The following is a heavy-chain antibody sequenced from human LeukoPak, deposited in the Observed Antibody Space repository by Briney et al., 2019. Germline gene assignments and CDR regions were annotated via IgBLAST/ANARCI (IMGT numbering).Heavy chain of an antibody. D-gene: IGHD4-17*01. CDR1: GASISSGDYY. J-gene: IGHJ5*02. CDR2: IYYSGST. V-gene: IGHV4-30-4*01. CDR3: ARDPYGGGWFDP. Sequence: SETLSLTCTVSGASISSGDYYWSWIRQPPGKGLEWIGYIYYSGSTYYNPSLKSRVTISVDTSKNQFSLKLSSVTAADTAVYYCARDPYGGGWFDPWGQGTLVTVSS.